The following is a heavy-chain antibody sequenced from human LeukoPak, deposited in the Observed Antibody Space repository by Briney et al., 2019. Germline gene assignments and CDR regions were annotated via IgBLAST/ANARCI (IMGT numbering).Heavy chain of an antibody. CDR1: GGSISSSSYY. V-gene: IGHV4-39*07. J-gene: IGHJ6*02. Sequence: PSETLSLTCTVSGGSISSSSYYWGWIRQPPGKGLEWIGSIYYSGSTYYNPSLKSRVTISLDTSKNQFSLMLSSVTAADTAVYYCARDGVVNPNYYGMDVWGQGTTVTVSS. CDR2: IYYSGST. CDR3: ARDGVVNPNYYGMDV. D-gene: IGHD3-3*01.